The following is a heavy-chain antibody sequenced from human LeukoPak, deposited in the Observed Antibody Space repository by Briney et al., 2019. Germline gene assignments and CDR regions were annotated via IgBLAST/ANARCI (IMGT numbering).Heavy chain of an antibody. CDR2: ISWNSGSI. CDR1: GFTFDDYA. CDR3: AKDIHYHSSGIDI. J-gene: IGHJ3*02. D-gene: IGHD3-22*01. V-gene: IGHV3-9*01. Sequence: PGGSLRLSCAASGFTFDDYAMHWVRQAPGNGLEWVSGISWNSGSIGYADSVKGRFTISRDNAKNSLYLQMNSLRAEDTALYYCAKDIHYHSSGIDIWGQGTMVTVSS.